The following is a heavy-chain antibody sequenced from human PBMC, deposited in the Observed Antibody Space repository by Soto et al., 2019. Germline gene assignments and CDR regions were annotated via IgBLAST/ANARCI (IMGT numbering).Heavy chain of an antibody. CDR3: AIERIQLWLRTWGHYYGMDV. D-gene: IGHD5-18*01. V-gene: IGHV1-46*01. CDR2: INPSGGST. Sequence: QVQLVQSGAEVKKPGASVKVSCKASGYTFTSYYMHWVRQAPGQGLEWMGIINPSGGSTSYAQKFQGRVTMTRDTSTSTVYMELSSLRSEDTAVYYCAIERIQLWLRTWGHYYGMDVWGQGTTVTVSS. CDR1: GYTFTSYY. J-gene: IGHJ6*02.